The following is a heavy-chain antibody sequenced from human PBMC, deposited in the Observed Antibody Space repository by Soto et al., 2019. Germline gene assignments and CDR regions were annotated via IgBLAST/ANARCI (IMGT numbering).Heavy chain of an antibody. CDR3: SIDASRDSDL. CDR2: IYSGCST. V-gene: IGHV3-53*01. Sequence: GGSLRHSWAASGFTVSSNYMIWVRQAPGKRLEWVSVIYSGCSTYYADSVKVRFTISRDHSKNTLYLQINSLRAEYTAVYYCSIDASRDSDLRGR. CDR1: GFTVSSNY. J-gene: IGHJ2*01.